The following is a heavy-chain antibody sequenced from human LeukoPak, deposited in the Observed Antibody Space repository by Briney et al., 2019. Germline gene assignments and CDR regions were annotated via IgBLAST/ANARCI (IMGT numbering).Heavy chain of an antibody. Sequence: PVKVSCKASGGTFSSYAISWVRQAPGQGLEWMGGIIPIFGTANYAQKFQGRVTITADESTSTAYMELSSLRSEDTAVYYCARARAVGYYYYYMDVWGKGTTVTVSS. D-gene: IGHD1-26*01. V-gene: IGHV1-69*13. CDR3: ARARAVGYYYYYMDV. J-gene: IGHJ6*03. CDR2: IIPIFGTA. CDR1: GGTFSSYA.